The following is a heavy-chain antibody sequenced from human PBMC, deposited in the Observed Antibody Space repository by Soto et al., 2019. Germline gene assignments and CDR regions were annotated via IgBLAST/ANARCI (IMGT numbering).Heavy chain of an antibody. CDR3: ARAGEGYYDSSGYYLDP. J-gene: IGHJ5*02. Sequence: QVQLVQSGAEVKKPGASVKVSCKASGYTFTSYAMHWVRQAPGQRLEWMGWINAGNGNTKYSQKFQGRVTITRDTAASPAYMELSSLGSEDTAVYYCARAGEGYYDSSGYYLDPWGQGTLVTVSS. CDR1: GYTFTSYA. V-gene: IGHV1-3*01. D-gene: IGHD3-22*01. CDR2: INAGNGNT.